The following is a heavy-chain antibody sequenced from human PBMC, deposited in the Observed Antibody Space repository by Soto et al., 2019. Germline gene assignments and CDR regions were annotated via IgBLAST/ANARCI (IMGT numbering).Heavy chain of an antibody. CDR3: ARTVVVPAAMLYNWFDP. J-gene: IGHJ5*02. V-gene: IGHV1-18*01. D-gene: IGHD2-2*01. Sequence: ASVKVSCKASGYTFTSYGISWVRQAPGQGLEWMGWISAYNGNTNYAQKLQGRVTMTTDTSTSTAYMELRSLRSDDTAVYYCARTVVVPAAMLYNWFDPWGQGTLVTVSS. CDR1: GYTFTSYG. CDR2: ISAYNGNT.